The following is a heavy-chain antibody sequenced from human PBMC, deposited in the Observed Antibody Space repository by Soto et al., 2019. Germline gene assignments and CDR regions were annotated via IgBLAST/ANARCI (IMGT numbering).Heavy chain of an antibody. CDR3: ARGGDEYYFDY. V-gene: IGHV4-31*03. J-gene: IGHJ4*02. D-gene: IGHD3-10*01. CDR1: GDSISTEGYY. CDR2: IYYSGTT. Sequence: SETLSLTCTVSGDSISTEGYYWGWIRQHAGKGLEWIGYIYYSGTTYYNPSLKSRPTISIDTAENQFSLKLSSATAADTAVYYCARGGDEYYFDYWGQGTRGTVSS.